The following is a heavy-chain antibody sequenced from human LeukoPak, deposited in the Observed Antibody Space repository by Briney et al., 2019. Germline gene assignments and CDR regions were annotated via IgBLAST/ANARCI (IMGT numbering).Heavy chain of an antibody. Sequence: GASVKVSCKASGYSFTIYGITWVRQAPGQGLEWMGWISAYNGNTNYAQKFQGRVTMTTDTSTSTAYMELRSLRSDDTAVYYCAREGTTVYRIYYYYYGMDVWGQGTTVTVSS. D-gene: IGHD4-11*01. V-gene: IGHV1-18*04. CDR2: ISAYNGNT. J-gene: IGHJ6*02. CDR3: AREGTTVYRIYYYYYGMDV. CDR1: GYSFTIYG.